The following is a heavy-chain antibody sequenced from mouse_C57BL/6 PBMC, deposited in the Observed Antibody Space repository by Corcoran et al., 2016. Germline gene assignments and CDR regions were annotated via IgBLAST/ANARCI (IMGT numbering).Heavy chain of an antibody. Sequence: DVQLQESGPGLVKPSQSLSLTCSVTGYSITSGYYWNWIRQFPGNKLEWMGYISYDGSNNYNPSLKNRISITRDTSKNQFFLKLNSVTTEDTATYYCAREEERAELFDYWGQGTTLTVSS. J-gene: IGHJ2*01. CDR1: GYSITSGYY. D-gene: IGHD1-3*01. CDR2: ISYDGSN. V-gene: IGHV3-6*01. CDR3: AREEERAELFDY.